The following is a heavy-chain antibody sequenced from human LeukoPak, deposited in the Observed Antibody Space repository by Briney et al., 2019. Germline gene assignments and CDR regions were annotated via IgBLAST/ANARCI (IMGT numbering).Heavy chain of an antibody. D-gene: IGHD2-2*01. CDR2: ISAYNGNT. J-gene: IGHJ3*02. CDR3: AREREDIVVVPAALDAFDI. Sequence: ASVKVSCKASGYTFTSYGISWVRQAPGQGLEWMGWISAYNGNTNYAQKLQGRVTMTTGTSTSTAYMELRSLRSDDTAVYYCAREREDIVVVPAALDAFDIWGQGTMVTVSS. CDR1: GYTFTSYG. V-gene: IGHV1-18*04.